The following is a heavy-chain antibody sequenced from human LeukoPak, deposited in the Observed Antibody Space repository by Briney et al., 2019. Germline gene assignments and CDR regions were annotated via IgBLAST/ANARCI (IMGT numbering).Heavy chain of an antibody. CDR2: ISSTSTT. V-gene: IGHV3-48*02. D-gene: IGHD3-10*01. CDR1: GFTFGSYT. CDR3: AAAGDH. J-gene: IGHJ4*02. Sequence: PGGSLRLSCAVSGFTFGSYTMNWVRQAPGKGLEWVSHISSTSTTYYADSVKGRFTTSRDNAKNLLYLQMNSLRDEDTAVYYCAAAGDHWGQGTLVTDSS.